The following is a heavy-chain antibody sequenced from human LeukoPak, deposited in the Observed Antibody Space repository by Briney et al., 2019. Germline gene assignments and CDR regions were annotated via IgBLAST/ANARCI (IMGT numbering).Heavy chain of an antibody. V-gene: IGHV3-7*05. D-gene: IGHD3-22*01. CDR3: AREYRSGYDSSGYYPIEGDAFDI. Sequence: GGSLRPSCAASGFTFSSYWMSWVRQAPGKGVEWVANIKQDGSEKYYVDSVKGRFTISRDNAKNSLYLQMNSLRAEDTAVYYCAREYRSGYDSSGYYPIEGDAFDIWGQGTMVTVSS. J-gene: IGHJ3*02. CDR2: IKQDGSEK. CDR1: GFTFSSYW.